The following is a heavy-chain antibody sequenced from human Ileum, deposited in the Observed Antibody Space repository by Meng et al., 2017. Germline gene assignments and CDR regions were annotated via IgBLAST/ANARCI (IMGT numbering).Heavy chain of an antibody. D-gene: IGHD1-26*01. CDR1: GFTLSSHV. CDR2: IWFDGSIT. J-gene: IGHJ4*02. CDR3: AREDGVVGNRGVDY. V-gene: IGHV3-33*08. Sequence: GGSLRLSCAASGFTLSSHVMHWVRQAPGKGLEWVALIWFDGSITRYADSVRGRFTISRDNSKNALFLQMNSLRTEDSAVYYCAREDGVVGNRGVDYWGQGTLVTVSS.